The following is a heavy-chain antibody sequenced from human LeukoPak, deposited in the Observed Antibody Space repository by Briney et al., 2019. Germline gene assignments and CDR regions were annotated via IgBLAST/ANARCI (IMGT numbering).Heavy chain of an antibody. CDR2: ISGSGGST. CDR1: GFTFSSYA. D-gene: IGHD2-2*01. CDR3: AKIGYCSSTSCYGFDY. Sequence: GGSLRLSCAASGFTFSSYAMSWVRQAPGKGLEWVSAISGSGGSTYYADSVKGRFTISRDNSKNTLYLQMNSLRAEDTAVCYCAKIGYCSSTSCYGFDYWGQGTLVTVSS. J-gene: IGHJ4*02. V-gene: IGHV3-23*01.